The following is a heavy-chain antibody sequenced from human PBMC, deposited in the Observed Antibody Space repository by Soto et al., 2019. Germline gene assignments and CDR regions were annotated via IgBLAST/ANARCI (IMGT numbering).Heavy chain of an antibody. CDR2: TYYRSKWYN. Sequence: SQTLSITCAISGDSVSSNSAAWNWIRQSPSRGLEWLGRTYYRSKWYNDYAVSVKSRITINPDTSKNQFSLQLNSVTPEDTAVYYCARVHLFYSSSGRGDYYYGMDVWGQGTTVTVSS. J-gene: IGHJ6*02. CDR1: GDSVSSNSAA. CDR3: ARVHLFYSSSGRGDYYYGMDV. D-gene: IGHD6-13*01. V-gene: IGHV6-1*01.